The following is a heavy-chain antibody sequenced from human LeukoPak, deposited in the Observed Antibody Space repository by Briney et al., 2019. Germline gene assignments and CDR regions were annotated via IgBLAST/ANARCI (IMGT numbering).Heavy chain of an antibody. CDR3: ARAGHRYFDWLLSGYFDY. D-gene: IGHD3-9*01. J-gene: IGHJ4*02. CDR1: GGSISSSNW. CDR2: IYHSGST. Sequence: SETLSLTCAVSGGSISSSNWWSWVRQPPGKGLEWIGEIYHSGSTNYNPSLKSRVTISVDTSKNQFSLKLSSVTAADTAVYYCARAGHRYFDWLLSGYFDYWGQGTLVTVSS. V-gene: IGHV4-4*02.